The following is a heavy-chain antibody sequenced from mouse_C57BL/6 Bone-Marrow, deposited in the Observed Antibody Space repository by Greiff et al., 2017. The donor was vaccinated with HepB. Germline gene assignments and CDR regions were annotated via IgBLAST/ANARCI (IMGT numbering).Heavy chain of an antibody. CDR1: GYTFTSYW. J-gene: IGHJ4*01. CDR2: IYPGSGST. CDR3: ARGRRPVVASAMDY. Sequence: QVQLQQPGAELVKPGASVKMSCKASGYTFTSYWITWVKQRPGQGLEWIGDIYPGSGSTNYNEKFKSKATLTVDTSSSTAYMQLSSLTSEDSAVDYCARGRRPVVASAMDYWGQGTSVTVSS. D-gene: IGHD1-1*01. V-gene: IGHV1-55*01.